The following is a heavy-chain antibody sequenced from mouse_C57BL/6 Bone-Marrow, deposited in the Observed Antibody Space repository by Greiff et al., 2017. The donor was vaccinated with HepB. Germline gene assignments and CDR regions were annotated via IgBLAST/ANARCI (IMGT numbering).Heavy chain of an antibody. CDR3: ASGTIVTHYYAMDY. V-gene: IGHV1-81*01. CDR1: GYTFTSYG. CDR2: IYPRSGNT. D-gene: IGHD2-5*01. Sequence: VKLMESGAELARPGASVKLSCKASGYTFTSYGISWVKQRTGQGLEWIGEIYPRSGNTYYNEKFKGKATLTADKSSSTAYMELRSLTSEDSAVYFCASGTIVTHYYAMDYWGQGTSVTVSS. J-gene: IGHJ4*01.